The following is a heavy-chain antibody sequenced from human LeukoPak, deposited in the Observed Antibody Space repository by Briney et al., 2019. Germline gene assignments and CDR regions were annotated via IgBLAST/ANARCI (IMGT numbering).Heavy chain of an antibody. CDR2: INPSGGST. V-gene: IGHV1-46*01. D-gene: IGHD6-6*01. Sequence: ASVKLSCKASGYTFTSYYIHWVRQAPGPGLEWMGIINPSGGSTTYAQTFQGRVTMTRDTSTSTVYMELSSLRSEDTAVYYCARDRAKQLDVYYYGMDVWGQGTTVTVSS. CDR1: GYTFTSYY. J-gene: IGHJ6*02. CDR3: ARDRAKQLDVYYYGMDV.